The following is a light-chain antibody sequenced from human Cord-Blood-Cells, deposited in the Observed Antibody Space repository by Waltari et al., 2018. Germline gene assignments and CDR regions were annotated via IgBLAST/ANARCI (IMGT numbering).Light chain of an antibody. CDR2: GAS. V-gene: IGKV3-20*01. J-gene: IGKJ2*01. CDR1: QSVSSSY. CDR3: QQYGSSPMYT. Sequence: EIVLTQAPGTLSLSPGERATLSCRASQSVSSSYFAWYQQKPGQAPRLLIYGASSRATGIPDRVSGSGSGTDFTLTISRLEPEDCAVYYCQQYGSSPMYTFGQGTKLEIK.